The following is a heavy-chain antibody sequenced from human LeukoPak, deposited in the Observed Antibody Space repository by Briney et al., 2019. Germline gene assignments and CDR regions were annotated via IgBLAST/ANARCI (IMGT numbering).Heavy chain of an antibody. CDR2: INPNSGGT. D-gene: IGHD2-2*01. J-gene: IGHJ6*02. CDR1: GYTFTGYY. CDR3: ARRCSSTSCYVGPAYGMDG. Sequence: ASVKVSCKASGYTFTGYYMHWVRQAPGQGLEWMGRINPNSGGTNYAQKFQGRVTMTRDTSISTAYMELSRLRSDDTAVYYCARRCSSTSCYVGPAYGMDGWGQGTTVTVSS. V-gene: IGHV1-2*06.